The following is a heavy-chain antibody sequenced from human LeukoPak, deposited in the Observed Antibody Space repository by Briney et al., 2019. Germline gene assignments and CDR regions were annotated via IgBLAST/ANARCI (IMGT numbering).Heavy chain of an antibody. CDR1: GVSISSYY. V-gene: IGHV4-59*08. Sequence: LETLSLTCTVSGVSISSYYWSWIRQPPGKGLEWIGYIYYSGSTNYNPSLKSRVTISVDTSKNQFSLKLSSVTAADTAVYYCARLGRGYYYGSGSYPYYFDYWGQGTLVTVSS. CDR2: IYYSGST. J-gene: IGHJ4*02. CDR3: ARLGRGYYYGSGSYPYYFDY. D-gene: IGHD3-10*01.